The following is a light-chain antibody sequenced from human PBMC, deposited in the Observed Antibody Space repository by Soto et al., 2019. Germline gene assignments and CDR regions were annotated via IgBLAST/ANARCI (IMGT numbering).Light chain of an antibody. V-gene: IGKV3-11*01. CDR2: DAS. Sequence: PGDRATLSCRASQSVNTFLAWYQQKPGQAPRLLIYDASKRAPGIPVRFSGTGSGADFTLTISSLEPEDFAVYYCQQRDTWPTFGQGTKLEIK. CDR3: QQRDTWPT. J-gene: IGKJ2*01. CDR1: QSVNTF.